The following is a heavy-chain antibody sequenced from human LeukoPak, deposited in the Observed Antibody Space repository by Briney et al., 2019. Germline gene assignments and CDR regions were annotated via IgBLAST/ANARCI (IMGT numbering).Heavy chain of an antibody. J-gene: IGHJ6*03. CDR3: ARGPSTAMVNYYYYYMDV. D-gene: IGHD5-18*01. Sequence: GASVKVSCKASGYTFTSYGISWVRQAPGQGLEWMGWINTNTGNPTYAQGFTGRFVFSLDTSVSTAYLQISSLKAEDTAVYYCARGPSTAMVNYYYYYMDVWGKGTTVTVSS. CDR1: GYTFTSYG. CDR2: INTNTGNP. V-gene: IGHV7-4-1*02.